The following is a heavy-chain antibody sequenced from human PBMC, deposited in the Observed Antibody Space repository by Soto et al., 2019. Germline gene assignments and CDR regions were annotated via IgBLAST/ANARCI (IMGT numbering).Heavy chain of an antibody. V-gene: IGHV3-23*01. Sequence: VGSLRLSCAASGFTFSSYAMSWVRQAQGKGLEWVSAISGSGGSTYYADSVKGRFTISRDNSKNTLYLQMNSLRAEDTAVYYCAKDRVAARPYYFDYWGQGTRVTVPQ. CDR3: AKDRVAARPYYFDY. CDR2: ISGSGGST. D-gene: IGHD6-6*01. CDR1: GFTFSSYA. J-gene: IGHJ4*02.